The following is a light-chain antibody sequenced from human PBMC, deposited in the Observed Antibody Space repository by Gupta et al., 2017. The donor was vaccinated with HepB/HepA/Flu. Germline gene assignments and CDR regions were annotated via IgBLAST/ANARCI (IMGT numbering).Light chain of an antibody. J-gene: IGKJ4*01. Sequence: EIVLTQSPATLSLSPGERATLSCRASQSVSSYLAWYQQKPGQAPRLLIYDASNRDNGFPARFSGSGSGTDFTLTISSREPEDFAVYYCQQRCYCPITVGRGTQVDIK. CDR2: DAS. CDR3: QQRCYCPIT. V-gene: IGKV3-11*01. CDR1: QSVSSY.